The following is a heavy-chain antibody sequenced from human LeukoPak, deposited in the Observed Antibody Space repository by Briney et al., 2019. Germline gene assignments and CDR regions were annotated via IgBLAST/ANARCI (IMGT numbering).Heavy chain of an antibody. CDR2: INHSGST. Sequence: SETLSLTCAVYGGSFSGYYWNWIRQPPGKGLEWIGEINHSGSTKYNPSLKSRVTISVDTSKNQFSLKLSSVTAADTAVYYCARVHLWSYSGIYFDYWGQGTLVTVSS. CDR1: GGSFSGYY. CDR3: ARVHLWSYSGIYFDY. D-gene: IGHD1-26*01. V-gene: IGHV4-34*01. J-gene: IGHJ4*02.